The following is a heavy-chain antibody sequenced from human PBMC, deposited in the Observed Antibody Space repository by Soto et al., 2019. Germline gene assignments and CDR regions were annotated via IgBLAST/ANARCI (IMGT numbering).Heavy chain of an antibody. CDR1: GFTFSSYW. V-gene: IGHV3-7*05. J-gene: IGHJ6*02. D-gene: IGHD3-22*01. Sequence: GWSLRLSCAASGFTFSSYWMSWVRQAPGKGLEWVANIKQDGSEKYYVDSVKGRFTISRDNAKNSLYLQMNSLRAEDTAVYYCARDRSVGYYYDSSGYGLYYYYGMDVWGQGTTVTVSS. CDR2: IKQDGSEK. CDR3: ARDRSVGYYYDSSGYGLYYYYGMDV.